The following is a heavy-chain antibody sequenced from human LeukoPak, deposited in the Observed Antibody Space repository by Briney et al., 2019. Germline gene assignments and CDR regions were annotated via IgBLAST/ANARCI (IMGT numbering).Heavy chain of an antibody. CDR1: GGSFSGYY. D-gene: IGHD2-2*01. CDR2: INHSGST. J-gene: IGHJ4*02. Sequence: PSETLSLTCAVYGGSFSGYYWSWIRQPPGKGLEWIGEINHSGSTNYNPSLKSRVTISVDTSKNQSPLKLSSVTAADTAVYYCARGCSTSCYAYNYWGRGTLVTVSS. V-gene: IGHV4-34*01. CDR3: ARGCSTSCYAYNY.